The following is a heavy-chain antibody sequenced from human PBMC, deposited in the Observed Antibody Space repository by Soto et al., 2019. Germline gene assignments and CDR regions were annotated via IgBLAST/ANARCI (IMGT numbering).Heavy chain of an antibody. J-gene: IGHJ4*02. CDR1: GGSISSYY. V-gene: IGHV4-59*01. Sequence: SETLSLTCTVSGGSISSYYWNWIRQPPGKGLEWIGYIYSSGSTHYNPSLQNRVTISIDTSKNQVSLKVNSVTAADTAVYYCARDHPHSYGVYYFDYWGQGTPVTVSS. CDR3: ARDHPHSYGVYYFDY. D-gene: IGHD5-18*01. CDR2: IYSSGST.